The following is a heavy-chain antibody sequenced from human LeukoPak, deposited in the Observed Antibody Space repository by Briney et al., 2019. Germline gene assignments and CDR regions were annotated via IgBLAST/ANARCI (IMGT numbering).Heavy chain of an antibody. CDR1: GFTFSSYS. V-gene: IGHV3-21*01. D-gene: IGHD5/OR15-5a*01. CDR2: ISSSSSYI. CDR3: ARGLPSGGYYYYMDV. Sequence: GGSLRLSCAASGFTFSSYSMNWVRQAPGKGLEWVSSISSSSSYIYYADSVKGRFTISRDNAKNSLYLQMNSLRAEDTAVYYCARGLPSGGYYYYMDVWGKGTTVTVSS. J-gene: IGHJ6*03.